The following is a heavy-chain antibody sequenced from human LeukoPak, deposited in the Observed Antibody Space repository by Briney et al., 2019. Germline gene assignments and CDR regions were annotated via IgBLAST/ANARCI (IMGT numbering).Heavy chain of an antibody. CDR1: GFTFSSYS. CDR3: ARDGSILTGYSDFDY. D-gene: IGHD3-9*01. CDR2: ISSSSSYI. V-gene: IGHV3-21*01. Sequence: PGGSLRLSCAASGFTFSSYSMNWVRQAPGKGLEWVSSISSSSSYIYYADSVEGRFTISRDNAKNSLHLQMNSLRAEDTAVYYCARDGSILTGYSDFDYWGQGTLVTVSS. J-gene: IGHJ4*02.